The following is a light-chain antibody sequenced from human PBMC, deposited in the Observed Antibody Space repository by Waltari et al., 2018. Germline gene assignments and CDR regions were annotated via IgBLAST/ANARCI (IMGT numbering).Light chain of an antibody. J-gene: IGKJ2*01. CDR3: QQRSNWPPKYT. V-gene: IGKV3-11*01. CDR2: DAS. CDR1: QSVSSY. Sequence: EIVLTQSPATLSLSPGERATLSCRASQSVSSYLAWYQQKPGQAPRLLIYDASNRATGIQARFSGSGSGTDFTLTISSLEPEDFAVYYCQQRSNWPPKYTFGQGTKLEIK.